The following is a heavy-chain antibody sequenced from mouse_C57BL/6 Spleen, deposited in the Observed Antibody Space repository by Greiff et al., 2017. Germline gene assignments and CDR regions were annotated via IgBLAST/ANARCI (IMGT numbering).Heavy chain of an antibody. Sequence: QVQLKESGPGLVAPSQSLSITCTVSGFSLTSYAISWVRQPPGKGLEWLGVIWTGGGTNYNSALKSRLSISKDNSKSQVFLKMNSLQTDDTARYYCARNLEVFGNYYGSSYAMDYWGQGTSGTVSS. J-gene: IGHJ4*01. CDR2: IWTGGGT. CDR1: GFSLTSYA. V-gene: IGHV2-9-1*01. CDR3: ARNLEVFGNYYGSSYAMDY. D-gene: IGHD1-1*01.